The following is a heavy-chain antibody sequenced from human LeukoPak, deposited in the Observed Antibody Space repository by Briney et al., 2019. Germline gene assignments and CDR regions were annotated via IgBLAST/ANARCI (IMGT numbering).Heavy chain of an antibody. V-gene: IGHV3-15*01. CDR2: IKSESDGGTT. CDR3: TTPPD. Sequence: KPRGCLRLSCEASGITISSAWTSWVRQPPGKGLEYVGRIKSESDGGTTDHAAPVKGRFTISRDDSKNTLYLQMNSLTVEDTAVYYCTTPPDWGQGTLVTVSP. CDR1: GITISSAW. J-gene: IGHJ4*02.